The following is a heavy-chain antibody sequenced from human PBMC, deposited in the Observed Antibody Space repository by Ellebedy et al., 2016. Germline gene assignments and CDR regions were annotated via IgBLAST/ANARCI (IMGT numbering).Heavy chain of an antibody. V-gene: IGHV1-58*02. D-gene: IGHD2-2*01. Sequence: SVKVSCXASGFTFTSSAMQWVRQARGQRLEWIGWIVVGSGNTNYAQKFQERVTITRDMSTSTAYMELSSLRSEDTAVYYCASICSSATCFVDYWGQGTLVTVSS. J-gene: IGHJ4*02. CDR1: GFTFTSSA. CDR2: IVVGSGNT. CDR3: ASICSSATCFVDY.